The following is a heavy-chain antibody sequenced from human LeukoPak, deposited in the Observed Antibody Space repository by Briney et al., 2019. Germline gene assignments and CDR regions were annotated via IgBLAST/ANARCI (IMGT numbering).Heavy chain of an antibody. CDR1: GFTFSSYG. CDR2: ISYDGSNK. Sequence: GRSLRLSCAASGFTFSSYGMHWVRQAPGKGLEWVAVISYDGSNKYYADSVKGRFTISRDNSKNTLYLQMNSLRAEDTAVYYCAKDWQRLVPTYYGMDVWGKGTTVTVSS. J-gene: IGHJ6*04. V-gene: IGHV3-30*18. CDR3: AKDWQRLVPTYYGMDV. D-gene: IGHD6-13*01.